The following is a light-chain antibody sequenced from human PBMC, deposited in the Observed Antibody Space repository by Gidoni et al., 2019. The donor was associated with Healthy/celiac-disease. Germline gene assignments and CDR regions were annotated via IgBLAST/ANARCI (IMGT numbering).Light chain of an antibody. CDR3: CSYAGSSTFVV. CDR1: SSAVGSYNL. CDR2: EGR. J-gene: IGLJ2*01. V-gene: IGLV2-23*03. Sequence: QSALTQPASVPGSPGQSITISCTGTSSAVGSYNLVSWYQQHPGKAPKLMIYEGRKRPSGVSNRFSGSKSGNTASLTISGLQAEDEADYYCCSYAGSSTFVVFGGGTKLTVL.